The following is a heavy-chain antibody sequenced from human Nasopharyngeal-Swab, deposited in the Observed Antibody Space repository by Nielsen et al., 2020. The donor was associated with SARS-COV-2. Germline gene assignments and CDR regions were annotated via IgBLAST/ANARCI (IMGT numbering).Heavy chain of an antibody. V-gene: IGHV3-64*04. D-gene: IGHD6-19*01. J-gene: IGHJ4*02. CDR2: ISNNGVNT. Sequence: WIRQPPGKGLEYVSTISNNGVNTYYADSVKGRFTISRDNSKNTLYLQMNSLRAEDTAVYYCAIDSSGQDYWGQGTLVTVSS. CDR3: AIDSSGQDY.